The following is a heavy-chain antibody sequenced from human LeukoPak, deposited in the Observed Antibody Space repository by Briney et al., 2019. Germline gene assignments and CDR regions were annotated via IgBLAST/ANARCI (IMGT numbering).Heavy chain of an antibody. D-gene: IGHD4-11*01. Sequence: ASVKVSCKXSGGTFSSYAISSVRQSPGQGLEWMGGIIPIFGTANYAQKFQGRVTITADESTSTAYMELSSLRSEDTAVYYCARVSNYYYYYYMDVWGKGTTVTVSS. J-gene: IGHJ6*03. CDR3: ARVSNYYYYYYMDV. CDR1: GGTFSSYA. CDR2: IIPIFGTA. V-gene: IGHV1-69*13.